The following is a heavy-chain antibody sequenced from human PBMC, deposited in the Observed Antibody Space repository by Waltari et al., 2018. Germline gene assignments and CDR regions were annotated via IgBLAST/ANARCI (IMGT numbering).Heavy chain of an antibody. D-gene: IGHD6-19*01. J-gene: IGHJ4*02. Sequence: EVQLLESGGGLVQPGGSLRLSCAASGFTFSSYGMSWVRQAPGKGLEWVANIKQDGSEKYYVDSVKGRFTISRDNAKNSLYLQMNSLRAEDTAVYYCARPRRSSGWYYFDYWGQGTLVTVSS. CDR2: IKQDGSEK. CDR3: ARPRRSSGWYYFDY. CDR1: GFTFSSYG. V-gene: IGHV3-7*01.